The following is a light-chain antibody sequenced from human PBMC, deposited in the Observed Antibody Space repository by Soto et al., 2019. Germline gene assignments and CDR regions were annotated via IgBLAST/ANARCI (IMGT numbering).Light chain of an antibody. CDR2: DVS. CDR1: SSDVGAYNY. J-gene: IGLJ3*02. Sequence: QSALTQPRSVSGSPVQSVTISCTGTSSDVGAYNYVSWYQQHPGKVPKLMIYDVSRRPSGVPDRFSGSKSGNTASLTISGLQADDEADYYCCSYAGSYTVVFGGGTKVTV. CDR3: CSYAGSYTVV. V-gene: IGLV2-11*01.